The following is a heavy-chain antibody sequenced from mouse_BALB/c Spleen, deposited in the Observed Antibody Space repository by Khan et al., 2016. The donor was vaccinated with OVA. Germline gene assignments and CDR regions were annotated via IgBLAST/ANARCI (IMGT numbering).Heavy chain of an antibody. V-gene: IGHV1S137*01. CDR2: ISTYYGDA. D-gene: IGHD1-1*02. Sequence: QVQLKESGAELVRPGVSVKISCKASGYTFTDYAMHWVKQRHAKSLEWIGVISTYYGDADYNPKFQGQVSMTVDRSSSTVYMELDTLKSEDSATYSCEGGGKCAYWGQGTLVTVSA. CDR3: EGGGKCAY. J-gene: IGHJ3*01. CDR1: GYTFTDYA.